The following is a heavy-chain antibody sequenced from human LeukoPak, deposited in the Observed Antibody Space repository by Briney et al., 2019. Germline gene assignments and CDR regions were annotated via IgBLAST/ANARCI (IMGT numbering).Heavy chain of an antibody. Sequence: ASVKVSCKASGYTFTGYYMHWVRQAPGQGLEWMGWINPNSGGTNYAQKFQGWVTMTRDTSISTAYMELSRLRSDDTAVYYCARTMHSSSWYVLDYWGQGTLVTVSS. V-gene: IGHV1-2*04. CDR3: ARTMHSSSWYVLDY. D-gene: IGHD6-13*01. CDR2: INPNSGGT. J-gene: IGHJ4*02. CDR1: GYTFTGYY.